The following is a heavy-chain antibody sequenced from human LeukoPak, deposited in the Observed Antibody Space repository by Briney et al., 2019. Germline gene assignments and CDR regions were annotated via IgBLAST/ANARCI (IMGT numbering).Heavy chain of an antibody. V-gene: IGHV4-4*07. Sequence: SETLSLTCAVYGGSFSGYYWSWIRQPAGKGLEWIGRIYTSGSTNYNPSLKSRVTISVDTSKNQFSLKLSSVTAADTAVYYCAREHYDILTGYYPGNWFDPWGQGTLVTVSS. CDR2: IYTSGST. D-gene: IGHD3-9*01. CDR3: AREHYDILTGYYPGNWFDP. J-gene: IGHJ5*02. CDR1: GGSFSGYY.